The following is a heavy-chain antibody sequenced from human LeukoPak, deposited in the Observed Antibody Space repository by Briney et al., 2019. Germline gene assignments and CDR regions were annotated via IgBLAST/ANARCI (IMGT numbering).Heavy chain of an antibody. CDR3: ARLYGTKIDY. Sequence: GESLKISCKGSGYTFTTCWIGWVRQMPGKGLEWMGIIYPSDSDTTYSPSFQGQVTISADKSISTAYLYWSSLKASDTAMYCCARLYGTKIDYWGQGTLVTVSS. D-gene: IGHD1-26*01. CDR1: GYTFTTCW. CDR2: IYPSDSDT. V-gene: IGHV5-51*01. J-gene: IGHJ4*02.